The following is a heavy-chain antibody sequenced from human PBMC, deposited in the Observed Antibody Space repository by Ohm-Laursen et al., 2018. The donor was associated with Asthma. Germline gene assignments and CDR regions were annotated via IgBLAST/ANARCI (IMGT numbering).Heavy chain of an antibody. V-gene: IGHV3-15*01. J-gene: IGHJ4*02. D-gene: IGHD3-22*01. CDR2: IKSKTDGGTT. CDR3: TTYYYDSSGHFDY. CDR1: GFTFSNAW. Sequence: SLRLSCTASGFTFSNAWMSWVRQAPGKGLEWAGRIKSKTDGGTTDYAAPVKGRFTISRDDSKNTLYLQMNSLKTEDTAVYYCTTYYYDSSGHFDYWGQGTLVTVSS.